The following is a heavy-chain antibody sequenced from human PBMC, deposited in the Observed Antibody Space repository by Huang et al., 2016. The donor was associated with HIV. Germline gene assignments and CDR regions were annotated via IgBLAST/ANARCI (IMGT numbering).Heavy chain of an antibody. Sequence: GGSIRLSCVGSTFTFGAYWMSWVRQSPGKGLEWVANIKQDESEKNYVESVKGRFNISRDNAKKVLFLEMNNVRVEDTATYYCATKTAAMDIWGQGTTVTVS. CDR1: TFTFGAYW. CDR2: IKQDESEK. CDR3: ATKTAAMDI. V-gene: IGHV3-7*01. J-gene: IGHJ6*02. D-gene: IGHD1-7*01.